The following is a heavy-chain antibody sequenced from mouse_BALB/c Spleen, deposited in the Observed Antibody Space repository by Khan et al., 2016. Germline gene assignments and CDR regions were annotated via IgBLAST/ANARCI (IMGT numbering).Heavy chain of an antibody. CDR1: GYTFTSYW. D-gene: IGHD1-1*01. CDR3: ARGYLGSNHFDY. J-gene: IGHJ2*01. Sequence: QVQLQQSGAELARPGASVKLSCKASGYTFTSYWMQWVKQRPGQGLEWVGAIYPGDGDTRYTQKFKGKATLTADKSSSTAYMQLSSLASEDSAVYYCARGYLGSNHFDYWGQGSTLTVSS. V-gene: IGHV1-87*01. CDR2: IYPGDGDT.